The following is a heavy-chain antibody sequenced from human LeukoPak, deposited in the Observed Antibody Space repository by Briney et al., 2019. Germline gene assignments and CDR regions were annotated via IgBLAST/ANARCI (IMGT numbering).Heavy chain of an antibody. J-gene: IGHJ5*02. CDR2: IRYDGSKT. CDR1: GFTFRSYA. D-gene: IGHD4-23*01. CDR3: AKDLKGGNSDWFDP. Sequence: GGSLRLSCAASGFTFRSYAMHWVRQAPGRGLEWVAFIRYDGSKTHHGDSVKGRFTISRDNSKNTLYLQMNSLRPEDTAVYYCAKDLKGGNSDWFDPWGQGTLVTVSS. V-gene: IGHV3-30*02.